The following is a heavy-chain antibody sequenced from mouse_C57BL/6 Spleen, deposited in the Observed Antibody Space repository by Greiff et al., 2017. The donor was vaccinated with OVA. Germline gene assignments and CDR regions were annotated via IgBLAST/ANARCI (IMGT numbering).Heavy chain of an antibody. CDR1: GYTFTSYW. CDR2: IDPNSGGT. V-gene: IGHV1-72*01. D-gene: IGHD2-1*01. Sequence: VKLQQPGAELVKPGASVKLSCKASGYTFTSYWMHWVKQRPGRGLEWIGRIDPNSGGTKYNEKFKSKATLTVDKPSSTAYMQLSSLTSEDSAVYYCARSDYGNYAYFDYWGQGTTLTVSS. J-gene: IGHJ2*01. CDR3: ARSDYGNYAYFDY.